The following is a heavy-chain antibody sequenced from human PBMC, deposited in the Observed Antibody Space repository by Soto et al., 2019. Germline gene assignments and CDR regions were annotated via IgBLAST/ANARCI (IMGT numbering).Heavy chain of an antibody. J-gene: IGHJ6*02. V-gene: IGHV1-69*13. Sequence: ASVKVSCKASGGTFSSYAISWVRQAPGQGLEWMGGIIPIFGTANYAQKFQGRVTITADESTSTAYMELSSLGSEDTAVYYCARDHRYCSGGSCYSDYYYGMDVWGQGATVTVSS. D-gene: IGHD2-15*01. CDR3: ARDHRYCSGGSCYSDYYYGMDV. CDR1: GGTFSSYA. CDR2: IIPIFGTA.